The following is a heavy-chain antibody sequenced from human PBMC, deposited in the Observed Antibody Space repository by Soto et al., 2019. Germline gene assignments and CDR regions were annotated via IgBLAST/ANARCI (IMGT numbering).Heavy chain of an antibody. CDR1: GFSLSTTGVG. Sequence: QITLKESGPTLVKPTQTLTLTCTFSGFSLSTTGVGVGWIRQPPGKALEWLALIFWDDDKRYSPSLKSRLTITKDTSKNQVVLTMTNMDPVDTATYYCASSTGYRIFDCWGQGTLVAVSS. CDR2: IFWDDDK. CDR3: ASSTGYRIFDC. V-gene: IGHV2-5*02. J-gene: IGHJ4*02. D-gene: IGHD3-9*01.